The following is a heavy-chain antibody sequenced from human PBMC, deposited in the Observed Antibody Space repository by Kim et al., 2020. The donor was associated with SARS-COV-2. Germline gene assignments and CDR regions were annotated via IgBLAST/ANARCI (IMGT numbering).Heavy chain of an antibody. V-gene: IGHV4-39*01. D-gene: IGHD6-13*01. CDR3: VSRGPRIAAAGTGIDC. CDR2: IYYSGTT. CDR1: GDSISSSSYY. Sequence: SETLSLTCTVSGDSISSSSYYWGWIRQPPGKGLEWIGSIYYSGTTNYNPSLKSRVTISVDTSKSQFSLKLTSVTAADTAVYYCVSRGPRIAAAGTGIDCWGQGTLVTVSS. J-gene: IGHJ4*02.